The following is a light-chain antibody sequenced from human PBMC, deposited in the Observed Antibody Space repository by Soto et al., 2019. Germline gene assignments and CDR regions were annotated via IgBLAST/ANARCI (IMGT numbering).Light chain of an antibody. CDR2: KAS. J-gene: IGKJ1*01. Sequence: DIQMTHSPSTLSASVVDRVTITCLASQSISVWVAWYQQKAGKAPKLLIYKASTLESGVPSRFSGSGSGTAVELTISRLQPDDLSTYYCQQYILYWTFGQGTKVDI. CDR1: QSISVW. CDR3: QQYILYWT. V-gene: IGKV1-5*03.